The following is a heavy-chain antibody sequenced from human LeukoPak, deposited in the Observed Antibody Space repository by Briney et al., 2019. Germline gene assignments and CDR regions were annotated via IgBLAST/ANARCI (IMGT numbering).Heavy chain of an antibody. CDR3: ARIKYSGPVDY. CDR2: IYHSGTTYSGST. Sequence: SETLSLTCNVSGASMSNYYWVWIRQPPGKGLEWIGSIYHSGTTYSGSTYYNPSLKSRVTISLDTSKNQFSLKLSSVTAADTAVYYCARIKYSGPVDYWGQGTLVTVSS. V-gene: IGHV4-39*07. CDR1: GASMSNYY. J-gene: IGHJ4*02. D-gene: IGHD5-12*01.